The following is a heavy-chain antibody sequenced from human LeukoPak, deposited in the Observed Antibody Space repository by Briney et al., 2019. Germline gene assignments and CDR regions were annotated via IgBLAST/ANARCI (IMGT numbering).Heavy chain of an antibody. CDR3: ARDLVFYGSRGSSGWRAEYFQH. V-gene: IGHV1-18*01. J-gene: IGHJ1*01. CDR1: GYTFTSYG. Sequence: GASVKVSCKASGYTFTSYGISWVRQAPGQGLEWMGWISAYNGNTNYAQKLQGRVTMTTDTSTSTAYMELRSLRSDDTAVYYCARDLVFYGSRGSSGWRAEYFQHWGQGTLVTVSS. CDR2: ISAYNGNT. D-gene: IGHD6-19*01.